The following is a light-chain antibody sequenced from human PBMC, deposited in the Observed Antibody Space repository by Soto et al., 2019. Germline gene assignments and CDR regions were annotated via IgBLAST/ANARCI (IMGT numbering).Light chain of an antibody. J-gene: IGLJ1*01. CDR2: GNS. CDR3: QSYDSSLSGSWV. CDR1: SSNIGAGYD. V-gene: IGLV1-40*01. Sequence: QSVLTQPPSVSGAPGQRVTISCTGSSSNIGAGYDVHWYQQLPGTAPKLLIYGNSNRPSGVPDRFSGSKSGTSASLAITGLQAEDEADYDCQSYDSSLSGSWVFGTGTKLTVL.